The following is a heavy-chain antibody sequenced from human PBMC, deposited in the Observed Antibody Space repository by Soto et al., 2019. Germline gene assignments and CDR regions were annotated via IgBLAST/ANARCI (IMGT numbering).Heavy chain of an antibody. CDR1: GFTFSSYD. CDR2: ISSNGGTT. CDR3: VRRVSGNYDY. D-gene: IGHD1-7*01. V-gene: IGHV3-64*01. Sequence: EVQLAESGGGMVQPGGSLRLSCVASGFTFSSYDMHWVRRAPGKGLEYVSSISSNGGTTYYGNSVKGRFTISRDNSKNTLYLQMGSLRAEDMAVYYCVRRVSGNYDYWGQGTLATVSS. J-gene: IGHJ4*02.